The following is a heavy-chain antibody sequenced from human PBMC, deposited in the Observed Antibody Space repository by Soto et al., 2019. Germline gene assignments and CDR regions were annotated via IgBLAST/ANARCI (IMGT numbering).Heavy chain of an antibody. V-gene: IGHV4-30-2*01. Sequence: PSETLSLTCAVSGGSISSGGYSWSWIRQPPGKGLEWIGYIYQSGSTYYNPSHKSRVTISVDRSRNQFSLKLSSVTAADTAVYFCAKQSYSNSGAYYYYAMDVWGQGTTVTVSS. CDR3: AKQSYSNSGAYYYYAMDV. CDR2: IYQSGST. J-gene: IGHJ6*02. D-gene: IGHD4-4*01. CDR1: GGSISSGGYS.